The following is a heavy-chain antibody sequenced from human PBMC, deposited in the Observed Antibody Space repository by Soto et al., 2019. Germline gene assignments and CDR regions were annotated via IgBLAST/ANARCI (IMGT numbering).Heavy chain of an antibody. CDR1: GGSISSGDYY. Sequence: QVQLQESGPGLVKPSQTLSLTCTVSGGSISSGDYYWSWIRQPPGKGLEWIGYIYYSGSTYYNPSLKSRVTISVDPSKNQSSLKRSSVTAADTAVYYCARLNSSGNLGFFDPWGQGTLVTVSS. J-gene: IGHJ5*02. D-gene: IGHD3-22*01. CDR2: IYYSGST. V-gene: IGHV4-30-4*01. CDR3: ARLNSSGNLGFFDP.